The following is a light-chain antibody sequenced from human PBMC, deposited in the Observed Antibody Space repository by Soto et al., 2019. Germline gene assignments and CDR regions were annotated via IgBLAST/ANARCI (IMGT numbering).Light chain of an antibody. V-gene: IGLV2-14*01. Sequence: QSALTQPASVSGSPGQSITISCTGTSSDVGAYNSVSWYQQHPGKAPKLMVYDVSYRPSGVSIRFSGSKSGNTASLTISGLQAEDEADYYCSSYTSSSTRVFGGGTKLTVL. CDR1: SSDVGAYNS. CDR3: SSYTSSSTRV. J-gene: IGLJ2*01. CDR2: DVS.